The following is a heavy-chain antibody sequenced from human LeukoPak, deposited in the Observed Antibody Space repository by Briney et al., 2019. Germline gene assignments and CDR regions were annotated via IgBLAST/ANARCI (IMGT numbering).Heavy chain of an antibody. CDR1: GGSFSGYY. V-gene: IGHV4-39*01. D-gene: IGHD6-19*01. CDR3: ARQSVGSGWFRGYYYYYGMDV. J-gene: IGHJ6*02. CDR2: IYYSGST. Sequence: PSETLSLTCAVYGGSFSGYYWGWIRQPPGKGLEWIGSIYYSGSTYYNPSLKSRVTISVDTSKNQFSLKLSSVTAADTAVYYCARQSVGSGWFRGYYYYYGMDVWGQGTTVTVSS.